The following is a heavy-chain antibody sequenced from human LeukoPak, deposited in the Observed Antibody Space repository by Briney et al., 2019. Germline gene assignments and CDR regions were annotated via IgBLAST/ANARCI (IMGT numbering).Heavy chain of an antibody. J-gene: IGHJ4*02. CDR3: ARGMVRGVIDFLDY. CDR1: GFTVSSNY. D-gene: IGHD3-10*01. CDR2: IYSGGST. Sequence: QPGGSLRLSCAASGFTVSSNYMSWVRQALGKGLEWVSVIYSGGSTYYADSVKGRFTISRDNSKNTLYLQMNSLRAEDTAVYYCARGMVRGVIDFLDYWGQGTLVTVSS. V-gene: IGHV3-66*02.